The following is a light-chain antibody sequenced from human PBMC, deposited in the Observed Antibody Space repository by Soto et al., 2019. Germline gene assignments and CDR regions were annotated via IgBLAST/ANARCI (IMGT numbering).Light chain of an antibody. CDR3: QQYNTYPLT. V-gene: IGKV1-5*03. CDR1: QSISTW. J-gene: IGKJ4*01. CDR2: KAS. Sequence: DIQMTQSPSTLSASVGDRVTITCRASQSISTWLAWYQQKPGKAPKLLIYKASSLEGGVPSRFSGSGSGTEFNITISSLQPDDFAIYYCQQYNTYPLTFGGGTTVDTK.